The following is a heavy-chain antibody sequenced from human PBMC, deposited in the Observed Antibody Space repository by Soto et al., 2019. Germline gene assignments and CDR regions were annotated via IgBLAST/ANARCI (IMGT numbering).Heavy chain of an antibody. D-gene: IGHD6-13*01. J-gene: IGHJ5*02. CDR3: VRRHVSATGIDWFDP. V-gene: IGHV1-3*01. CDR1: GYTFTSYG. CDR2: INAANGDT. Sequence: ASVKVSCKASGYTFTSYGIHWVRQAPGQRLEWMGWINAANGDTRYSPKFQGRVTITRDTSASTAYMELSSLRSEDTAVYYCVRRHVSATGIDWFDPWGQGTLVTVSS.